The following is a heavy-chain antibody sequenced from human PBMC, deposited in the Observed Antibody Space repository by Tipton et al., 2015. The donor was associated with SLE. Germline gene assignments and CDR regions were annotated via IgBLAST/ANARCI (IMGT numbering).Heavy chain of an antibody. D-gene: IGHD2-21*01. CDR1: GGSISGSSDY. J-gene: IGHJ4*02. CDR3: GRGGDPDYFDF. CDR2: IYYSGST. V-gene: IGHV4-39*07. Sequence: TLSLTCTVSGGSISGSSDYWAWIRQPAGKGLEWIGSIYYSGSTYYNPSLKSRVAISIDTSKNQFSLKLNSLTAADTAVYYCGRGGDPDYFDFWGQGTQVAVSS.